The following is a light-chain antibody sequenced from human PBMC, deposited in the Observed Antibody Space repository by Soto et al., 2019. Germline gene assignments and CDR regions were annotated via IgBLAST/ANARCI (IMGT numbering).Light chain of an antibody. Sequence: EIVMTQSPATLSVSPGEKATLSCRLSQSVSSNLAWYQQKVGQAPRVLIYDASTRATGIPGRFSGSGSGTEFTLTISSLQSEDFAVYYCQQYNNWPETFGQGTKV. CDR3: QQYNNWPET. CDR2: DAS. J-gene: IGKJ1*01. V-gene: IGKV3-15*01. CDR1: QSVSSN.